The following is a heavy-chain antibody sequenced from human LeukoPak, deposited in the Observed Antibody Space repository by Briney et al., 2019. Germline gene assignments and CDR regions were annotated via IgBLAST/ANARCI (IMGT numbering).Heavy chain of an antibody. V-gene: IGHV4-59*06. J-gene: IGHJ4*02. Sequence: SETLSLTCTVSGGSISSYYWSWIRQHPGKGLEWIGYIYYSGSTYYNPSLKSRVTISVDTSKNQFSLKLSSVTAADTAVYYCARELTGSPPHFDYWGQGTLVTVSS. D-gene: IGHD7-27*01. CDR1: GGSISSYY. CDR3: ARELTGSPPHFDY. CDR2: IYYSGST.